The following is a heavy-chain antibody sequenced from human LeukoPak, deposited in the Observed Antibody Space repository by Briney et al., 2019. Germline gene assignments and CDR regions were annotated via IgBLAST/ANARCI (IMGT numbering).Heavy chain of an antibody. Sequence: SETLSLTCTASGGSIRSYYWSWTRQAPGKGLEWIGFISYSGYTSYSPSLKSRVAISVDTPKSQFSLRLSSMTAADTAIYYCARGRNDNGGMFFDSWAQGTLVTVSS. D-gene: IGHD4-23*01. CDR3: ARGRNDNGGMFFDS. CDR1: GGSIRSYY. J-gene: IGHJ4*02. V-gene: IGHV4-59*01. CDR2: ISYSGYT.